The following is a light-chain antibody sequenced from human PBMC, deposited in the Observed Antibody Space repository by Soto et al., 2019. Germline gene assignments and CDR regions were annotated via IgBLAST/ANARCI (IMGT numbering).Light chain of an antibody. CDR1: QGIGST. J-gene: IGKJ4*01. CDR2: DAS. Sequence: EIVMTQSPATRSVSPGERATLSCRASQGIGSTLAWYQQKPGQTPKLLIYDASTRATGVPARFSGGGSGTGFTLTIISLQSEDCAVYCCQRYNRWPLSFGGGTKVEIK. V-gene: IGKV3-15*01. CDR3: QRYNRWPLS.